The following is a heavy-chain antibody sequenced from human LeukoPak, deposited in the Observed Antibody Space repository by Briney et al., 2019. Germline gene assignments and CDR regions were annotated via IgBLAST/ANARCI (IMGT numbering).Heavy chain of an antibody. Sequence: GGSLRLSCAASGFTFSSYWMSWVRQAPGKGLEWVANIKQDGSEKYYVDSVKGRFTISRDNAKNTLYLQMNSLRAEDTAVYYCARVSSSGWYGSQNPFDYWGQGTLVTVSS. V-gene: IGHV3-7*01. D-gene: IGHD6-19*01. CDR2: IKQDGSEK. CDR3: ARVSSSGWYGSQNPFDY. J-gene: IGHJ4*02. CDR1: GFTFSSYW.